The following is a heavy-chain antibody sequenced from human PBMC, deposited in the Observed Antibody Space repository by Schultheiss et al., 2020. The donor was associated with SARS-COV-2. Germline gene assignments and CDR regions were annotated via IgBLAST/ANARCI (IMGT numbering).Heavy chain of an antibody. J-gene: IGHJ6*02. CDR3: ARGGDYVFFGMDV. CDR2: IYYSGST. Sequence: SQTLSLTCTVSGGSISSYYWSWIRQPPGKGLEWIGYIYYSGSTNYNPSLKSRVTISLDASKDQFSLKVSSVTAADTAVYYCARGGDYVFFGMDVWGQGTTVTVS. CDR1: GGSISSYY. D-gene: IGHD4-17*01. V-gene: IGHV4-59*01.